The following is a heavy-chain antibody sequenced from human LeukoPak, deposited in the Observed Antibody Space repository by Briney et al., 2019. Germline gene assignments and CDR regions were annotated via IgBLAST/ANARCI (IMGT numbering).Heavy chain of an antibody. D-gene: IGHD2-8*01. CDR2: INHSGST. Sequence: SETLSLTCAVYGGSFSGYYWSWIRQPPEKGLEWIGEINHSGSTNYNPSLKSRVTISVDTSKNQFSLKLSSVTAADTAVYYCARGHPVRGVIDAFDIWGQGTMVTVSS. CDR3: ARGHPVRGVIDAFDI. V-gene: IGHV4-34*01. J-gene: IGHJ3*02. CDR1: GGSFSGYY.